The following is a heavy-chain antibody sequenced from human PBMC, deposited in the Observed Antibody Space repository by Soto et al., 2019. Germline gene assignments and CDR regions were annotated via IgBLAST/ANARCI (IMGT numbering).Heavy chain of an antibody. CDR3: ARDWGLTVGDDYGMDV. J-gene: IGHJ6*02. CDR2: IILIFGKA. CDR1: GGTFSRSA. Sequence: QVQLVPSGAEVKKTGSSVKVSCKASGGTFSRSAISWVLQAPGQGLEWMGGIILIFGKANHARKFQGRVTITADESTSTAYMELSSLRSEDTAVYYCARDWGLTVGDDYGMDVWGQGTTVTVSS. D-gene: IGHD1-26*01. V-gene: IGHV1-69*01.